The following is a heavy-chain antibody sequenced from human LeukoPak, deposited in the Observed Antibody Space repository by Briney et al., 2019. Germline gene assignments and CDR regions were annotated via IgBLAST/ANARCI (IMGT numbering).Heavy chain of an antibody. CDR3: ARGPYYYGSGSSNWFDP. CDR1: GGSISGYY. D-gene: IGHD3-10*01. CDR2: IYYSGST. Sequence: SETLSLTCTVSGGSISGYYWSWIRQPPGKGLEWIGYIYYSGSTNYNPSLKSRVTISVDTSKNQFSLKLSSVTAADTAVYYCARGPYYYGSGSSNWFDPWGQGTLVTVSS. V-gene: IGHV4-59*01. J-gene: IGHJ5*02.